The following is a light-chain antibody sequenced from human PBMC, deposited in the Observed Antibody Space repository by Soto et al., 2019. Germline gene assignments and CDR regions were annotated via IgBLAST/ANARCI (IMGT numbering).Light chain of an antibody. Sequence: DIQMTQSPSTLSASVGDRVTITCRASQSISSWLAWYQQKPWKAPKLLTYKASSLESGVPSRFSGSGSGTEFTLTISSLQPDDFATYYCQQYNSYSFTFGPGTKVDIK. CDR3: QQYNSYSFT. CDR2: KAS. CDR1: QSISSW. V-gene: IGKV1-5*03. J-gene: IGKJ3*01.